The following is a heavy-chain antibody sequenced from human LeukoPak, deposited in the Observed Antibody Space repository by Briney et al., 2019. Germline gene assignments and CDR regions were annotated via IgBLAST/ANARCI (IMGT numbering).Heavy chain of an antibody. CDR2: IYSSGST. CDR3: ARGPLGDPRAFDV. V-gene: IGHV4-59*01. Sequence: SETLSLTCTVSGGFLCGYYWSCVRQPPGKGLEWIGSIYSSGSTNYNPSLKSRLTISVETSWNQFSLNLSSVTTPFTTVHCCARGPLGDPRAFDVWGQGTMVTVSS. J-gene: IGHJ3*01. D-gene: IGHD3-16*01. CDR1: GGFLCGYY.